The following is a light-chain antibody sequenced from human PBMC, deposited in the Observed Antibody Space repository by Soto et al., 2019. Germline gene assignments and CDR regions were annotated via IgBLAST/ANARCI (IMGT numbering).Light chain of an antibody. V-gene: IGKV1-5*03. CDR2: WAS. CDR1: QIVTIY. J-gene: IGKJ1*01. CDR3: QQYNSQWA. Sequence: PCTLSAPLGVRVTRTSGSSQIVTIYLAWYQERPGKAPKRLVYWASSLESGVPSRFSGSGSGTEFTLTISSLQPEDFATYYCQQYNSQWAFGQGTKVDIK.